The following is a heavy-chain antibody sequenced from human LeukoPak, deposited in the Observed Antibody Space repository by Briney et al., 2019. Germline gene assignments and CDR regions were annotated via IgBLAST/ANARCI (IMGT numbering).Heavy chain of an antibody. D-gene: IGHD3-22*01. V-gene: IGHV4-59*01. CDR2: IYESGST. CDR1: GGSFSGYY. J-gene: IGHJ4*02. CDR3: ARDRYDHDSSGYYEF. Sequence: SETLSLTCAVYGGSFSGYYWSWIRQPPGKELEWIGYIYESGSTDYNPSLRSRVTISRDTSKNQVSLKLTSVTTAGTAVYYCARDRYDHDSSGYYEFWGQGTLVTVSS.